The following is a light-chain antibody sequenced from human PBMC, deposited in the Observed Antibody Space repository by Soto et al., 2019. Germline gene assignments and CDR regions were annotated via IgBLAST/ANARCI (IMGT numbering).Light chain of an antibody. CDR1: QDIRGA. CDR2: DVS. V-gene: IGKV1-13*02. J-gene: IGKJ5*01. CDR3: QQFNTYPIT. Sequence: IQLTQSPSSLSASVGDRVTITCRASQDIRGALAWYQQKPGKPPKLLIFDVSSLQSGVPSRFSGSGSGTDFTLTINSLQPEDFATYYCQQFNTYPITFGQGTRLEIK.